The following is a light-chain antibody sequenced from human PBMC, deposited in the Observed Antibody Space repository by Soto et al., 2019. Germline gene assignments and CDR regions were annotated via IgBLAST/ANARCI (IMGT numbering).Light chain of an antibody. J-gene: IGKJ1*01. V-gene: IGKV3-20*01. CDR1: QSVSNNY. Sequence: EIVLTQSPGSLSSSPGERATLSCRASQSVSNNYLAWWQQKPGRAPWLLIYDASSRATGIADRFSGGGSGTDFTLTISRLQHEDFAVYYCQQYGTSPTWTFGQGTKVDI. CDR2: DAS. CDR3: QQYGTSPTWT.